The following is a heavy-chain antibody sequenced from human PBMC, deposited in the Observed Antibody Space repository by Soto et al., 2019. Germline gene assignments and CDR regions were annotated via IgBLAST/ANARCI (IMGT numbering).Heavy chain of an antibody. CDR3: AKVFVFTIREGFDY. D-gene: IGHD3-3*01. CDR1: GFTFSSYA. CDR2: ITGSGDST. V-gene: IGHV3-23*01. Sequence: PGGSLRLSCAASGFTFSSYAMSWVRRAPGKGLEWVSAITGSGDSTYYADSVKGRFTVSRDNSKNTLYLQMNSLRAEDTAVYYCAKVFVFTIREGFDYWGLGTLVTVSS. J-gene: IGHJ4*02.